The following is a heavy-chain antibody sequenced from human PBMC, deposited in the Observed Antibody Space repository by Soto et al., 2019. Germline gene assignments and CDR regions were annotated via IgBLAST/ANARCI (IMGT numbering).Heavy chain of an antibody. CDR3: VSVTPGNNLSYFSGLDF. CDR1: GFTFDAYG. CDR2: ISCEGSNT. V-gene: IGHV3-30-3*01. J-gene: IGHJ6*01. D-gene: IGHD1-1*01. Sequence: QVHLVESGGGVVQPGRSLRLSCVASGFTFDAYGIHWVRQAPGKGLQWVALISCEGSNTYYADSVRGRFTISRDNSKNSLYLPMNPLGPEDAGLYYCVSVTPGNNLSYFSGLDFWGQGASVTVSS.